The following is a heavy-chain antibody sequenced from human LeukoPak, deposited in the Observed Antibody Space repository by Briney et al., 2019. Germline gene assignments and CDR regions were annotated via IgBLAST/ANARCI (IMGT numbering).Heavy chain of an antibody. J-gene: IGHJ4*02. CDR2: ISYDGTYT. CDR3: ARDHKGYFDY. Sequence: QPGRSLRLSCAASGFTFNSFGMHWVRQAPGKGLEWVSFISYDGTYTYYADSVKGRFTISRDNSKNTLYLQMNSLRAEDTAVYYCARDHKGYFDYWGQGTLVTVSS. CDR1: GFTFNSFG. V-gene: IGHV3-33*08.